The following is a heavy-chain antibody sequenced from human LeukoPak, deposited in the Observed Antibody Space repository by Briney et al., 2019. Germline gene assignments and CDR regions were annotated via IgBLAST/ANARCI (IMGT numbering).Heavy chain of an antibody. CDR2: ISYDGSNK. CDR1: GFTFSSYG. J-gene: IGHJ5*02. Sequence: GGSLRLSCAASGFTFSSYGMHWVRQAPGKGLEWVAVISYDGSNKYYADSVKGRFTISRDNSKNTLYLQTNSLRAEDTAVYYCARDGAPGFRYFDWLPGNWFDPWGQGTLVTVSS. CDR3: ARDGAPGFRYFDWLPGNWFDP. V-gene: IGHV3-30*03. D-gene: IGHD3-9*01.